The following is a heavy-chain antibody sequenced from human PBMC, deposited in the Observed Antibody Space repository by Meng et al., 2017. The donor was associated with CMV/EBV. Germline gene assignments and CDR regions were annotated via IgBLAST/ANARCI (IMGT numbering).Heavy chain of an antibody. V-gene: IGHV1-18*01. Sequence: QVLLVPSGADMKQPGASVKGSGKASGYTFTTYGISWVRQAPGQGLEWMGWISAYHGNTNYAQKLQDRVSMTTDTSTSTVYMELSSLRSDDTAVYYCARDAGNGRLTGDYWGQGTMVTVSS. D-gene: IGHD2-8*01. J-gene: IGHJ4*02. CDR2: ISAYHGNT. CDR1: GYTFTTYG. CDR3: ARDAGNGRLTGDY.